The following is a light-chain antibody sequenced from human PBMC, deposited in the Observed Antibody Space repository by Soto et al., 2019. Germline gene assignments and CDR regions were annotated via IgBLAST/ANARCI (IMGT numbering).Light chain of an antibody. Sequence: DIPMTKSPATLTASVGDRVNITFRASQRSSTWLAWYQQKPGKAPKLLIYHAARLSSGVPFRYSGTASGIEFTLTISSLQTDDFATYYCQPYNTYPLTFGLVTKV. CDR2: HAA. CDR3: QPYNTYPLT. CDR1: QRSSTW. J-gene: IGKJ3*01. V-gene: IGKV1-5*03.